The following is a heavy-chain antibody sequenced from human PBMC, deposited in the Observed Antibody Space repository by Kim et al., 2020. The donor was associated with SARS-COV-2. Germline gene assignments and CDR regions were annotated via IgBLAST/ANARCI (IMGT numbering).Heavy chain of an antibody. J-gene: IGHJ4*02. D-gene: IGHD6-13*01. CDR3: AKDPGYSSSWYLSYFDY. Sequence: GGSLRLSCAASGFTFSSYGMHWVRQAPGKGLEWVAVISYDGSNKYYADSVKGRFTISRDNSKNTLYLQMNSLRAEDTAVYYCAKDPGYSSSWYLSYFDYWGQGTLVTVSS. CDR1: GFTFSSYG. CDR2: ISYDGSNK. V-gene: IGHV3-30*18.